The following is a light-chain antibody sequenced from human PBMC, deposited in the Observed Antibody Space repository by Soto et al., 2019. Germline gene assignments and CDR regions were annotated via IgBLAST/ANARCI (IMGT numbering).Light chain of an antibody. CDR2: DVD. J-gene: IGLJ1*01. Sequence: SVLTQPAYVSGSPGQSITISCTGTSSDVGRYNSVSWYQLHPGKAPRLVIFDVDYRPSGVSDRFSGSKSGNTASLTISGLQAEDEADYYCTSFTSSTTPYVFGTGTKVTVL. CDR1: SSDVGRYNS. V-gene: IGLV2-14*03. CDR3: TSFTSSTTPYV.